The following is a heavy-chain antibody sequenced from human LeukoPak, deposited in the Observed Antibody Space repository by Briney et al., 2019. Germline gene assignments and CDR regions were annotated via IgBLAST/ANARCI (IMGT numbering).Heavy chain of an antibody. J-gene: IGHJ4*02. V-gene: IGHV3-7*01. D-gene: IGHD5-24*01. CDR2: IKKDGGET. Sequence: GRSLRLSCAVSGSTFSTDAMHWVRQAPGKGLERVANIKKDGGETYYMESVKGRFTISRDNARNSLYLQMNSLTVEDTAVYYCARDMGWQQFDQWGQGTLVTVSS. CDR3: ARDMGWQQFDQ. CDR1: GSTFSTDA.